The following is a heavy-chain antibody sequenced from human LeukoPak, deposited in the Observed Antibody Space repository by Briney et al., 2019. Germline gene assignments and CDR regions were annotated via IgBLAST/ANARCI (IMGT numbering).Heavy chain of an antibody. J-gene: IGHJ4*02. CDR2: IYHSGST. CDR1: GYSISSGYY. CDR3: ARLGYCSSTSRYTGKY. V-gene: IGHV4-38-2*01. Sequence: PSETLSLTCAVSGYSISSGYYWGWIRQPPGKGLEWIGSIYHSGSTYYNPSLKSRVTISVDTSKNQFSLKLSSVTAADTAVYYCARLGYCSSTSRYTGKYWGQGTLVTVSS. D-gene: IGHD2-2*02.